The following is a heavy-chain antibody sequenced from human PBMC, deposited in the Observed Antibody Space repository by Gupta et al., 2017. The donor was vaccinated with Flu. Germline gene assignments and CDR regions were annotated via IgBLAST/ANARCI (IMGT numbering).Heavy chain of an antibody. CDR2: IDSTSRDI. Sequence: QVQLVESGGGLVKPGGSLRLSCAASGFTFSAQYMSWLRQAPGKGLEWVSYIDSTSRDINYADSVKGRFIISRDNSKNSLYLQISNLRADDTAVYYCARELRGYASGSDWGQVTLVTVS. D-gene: IGHD5-12*01. CDR1: GFTFSAQY. V-gene: IGHV3-11*05. CDR3: ARELRGYASGSD. J-gene: IGHJ4*02.